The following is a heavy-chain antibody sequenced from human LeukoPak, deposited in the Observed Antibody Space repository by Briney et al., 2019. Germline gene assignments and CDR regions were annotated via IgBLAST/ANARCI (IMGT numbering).Heavy chain of an antibody. V-gene: IGHV3-21*01. CDR2: ISSSSSYI. CDR3: ARDRMIVPFASRYYMDV. J-gene: IGHJ6*03. Sequence: GGSLRLSCAASGFTFSSYSMNWVRQAPGKGLEWVSSISSSSSYIYYADSVKGRFTISRDNAKNSLYLQMNSLRAEDTAVYYCARDRMIVPFASRYYMDVWGKGTTVTVSS. CDR1: GFTFSSYS. D-gene: IGHD3-22*01.